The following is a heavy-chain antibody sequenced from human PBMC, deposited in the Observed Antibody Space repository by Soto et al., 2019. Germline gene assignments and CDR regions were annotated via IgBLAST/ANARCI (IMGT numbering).Heavy chain of an antibody. CDR3: VRDSRRGYGLDV. Sequence: GGSLRLSCVASGFTFSSHSMNWVRQAPGKGLEWVSYISGGSKSIYHAASVKGRFTISRDNAKNSLYLEMNSLRDEDTAVYSCVRDSRRGYGLDVWGQGTTVTVSS. V-gene: IGHV3-48*02. D-gene: IGHD3-10*01. CDR2: ISGGSKSI. J-gene: IGHJ6*02. CDR1: GFTFSSHS.